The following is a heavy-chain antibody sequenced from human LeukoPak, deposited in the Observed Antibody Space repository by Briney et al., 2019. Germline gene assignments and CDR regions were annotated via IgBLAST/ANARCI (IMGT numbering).Heavy chain of an antibody. CDR3: ARGGDSLHY. CDR1: GFTFSSYA. V-gene: IGHV3-66*01. D-gene: IGHD3-10*01. Sequence: PGGSLRLSCEASGFTFSSYAMTWVRQAPGKGLEWVSVIYSGGSTYYADSVKDRFTISRDNSKNMLYLQMNSLRAEDTAVYYCARGGDSLHYWGQGTLVTVSS. J-gene: IGHJ4*02. CDR2: IYSGGST.